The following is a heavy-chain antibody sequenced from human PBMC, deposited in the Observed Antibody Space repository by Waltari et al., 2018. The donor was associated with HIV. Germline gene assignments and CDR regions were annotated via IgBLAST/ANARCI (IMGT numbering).Heavy chain of an antibody. D-gene: IGHD1-26*01. Sequence: QVQLVESGGGVVQPGRSLRLSCAASGFTFSSYAMHWVRQAPGKGLEWVAVISYDGSNKYYADSVKGRFTISRDNSKNTLYLQMNSLRAEDTAVYYCARVSPSREWELLEAGPFDYWGQGTLVTVSS. CDR3: ARVSPSREWELLEAGPFDY. J-gene: IGHJ4*02. CDR1: GFTFSSYA. V-gene: IGHV3-30-3*01. CDR2: ISYDGSNK.